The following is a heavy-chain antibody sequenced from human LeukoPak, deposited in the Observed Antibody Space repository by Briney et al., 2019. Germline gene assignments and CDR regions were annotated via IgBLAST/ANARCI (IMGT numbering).Heavy chain of an antibody. D-gene: IGHD2-2*01. CDR3: ARDCSSTTCPKLDY. Sequence: SETLSLTCTVSGASISSGGYYWSWVRQHPGKGLEWIGYIYYSGSTSYYNPSLKSRVTISVDTSKNQFSLRLSSATAADTAVYYCARDCSSTTCPKLDYWGQRTWSLSPQ. V-gene: IGHV4-31*03. CDR2: IYYSGSTS. J-gene: IGHJ4*02. CDR1: GASISSGGYY.